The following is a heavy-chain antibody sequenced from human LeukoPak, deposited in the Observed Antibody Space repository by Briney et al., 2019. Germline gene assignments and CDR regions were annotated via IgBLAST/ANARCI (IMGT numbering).Heavy chain of an antibody. Sequence: ASVKVSCKASGYTFTGYYMHWVRQAPGQGLEWMGWINSNSGGTNYAQKFQGRVTMTRDTSISTAYMELSRLRSDDTAVYYCARDGKSMYYYMDVWGKGTTVTVSS. CDR2: INSNSGGT. D-gene: IGHD6-6*01. CDR3: ARDGKSMYYYMDV. V-gene: IGHV1-2*02. CDR1: GYTFTGYY. J-gene: IGHJ6*03.